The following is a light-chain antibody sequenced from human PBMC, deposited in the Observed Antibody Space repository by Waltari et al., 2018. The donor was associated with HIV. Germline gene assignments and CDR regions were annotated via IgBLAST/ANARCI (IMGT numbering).Light chain of an antibody. CDR2: DVR. J-gene: IGLJ1*01. V-gene: IGLV2-14*01. CDR1: NSDFGSYDF. CDR3: SSWTSSTTLV. Sequence: QSAMTQPASVSGSPGQSITIPCTGTNSDFGSYDFVSWYQQYPGKAPRLIISDVRTRPSGISSRFSGSKYGYTASLTISGLRAEDEADYFCSSWTSSTTLVFGTGTKVTVL.